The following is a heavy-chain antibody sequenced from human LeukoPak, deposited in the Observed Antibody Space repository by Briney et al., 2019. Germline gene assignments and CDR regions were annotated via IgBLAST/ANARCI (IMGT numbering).Heavy chain of an antibody. CDR2: INAGNGNT. J-gene: IGHJ6*02. CDR1: GYTFTSYV. Sequence: GASVKVSCKASGYTFTSYVMHWVRQAPGQRLEWVGWINAGNGNTKYSQKFQGRVTITRDTSASTAYMELSSLRSEDTAVYYCASGSREGYCSSTSCYNGNYYYGMDVWGQGTTVTVSS. CDR3: ASGSREGYCSSTSCYNGNYYYGMDV. V-gene: IGHV1-3*01. D-gene: IGHD2-2*02.